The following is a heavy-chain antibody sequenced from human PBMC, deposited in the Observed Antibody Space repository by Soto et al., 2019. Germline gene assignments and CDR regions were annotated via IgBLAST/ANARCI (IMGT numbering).Heavy chain of an antibody. CDR1: GFTFSSYG. CDR2: IWYDGSNK. J-gene: IGHJ3*02. CDR3: AKGVYYYDSENAFDI. Sequence: SLRLSCAASGFTFSSYGMHWVRQAPGKGLEWVAVIWYDGSNKYYADSVKGRFTISRGNSKNTLYLQMNSLRAEDTAVYYCAKGVYYYDSENAFDIWGQGTMVTVSS. V-gene: IGHV3-33*06. D-gene: IGHD3-22*01.